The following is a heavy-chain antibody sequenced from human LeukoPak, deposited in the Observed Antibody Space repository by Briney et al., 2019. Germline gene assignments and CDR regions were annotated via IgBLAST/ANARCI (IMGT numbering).Heavy chain of an antibody. J-gene: IGHJ6*02. CDR1: GGSFSGYY. V-gene: IGHV4-34*01. D-gene: IGHD6-13*01. CDR2: INHSGST. CDR3: ASLPAAGNYYYGMDV. Sequence: PSETLSLTCAVYGGSFSGYYWIWIRQPPGKGLEWIGEINHSGSTNYNPSLKSRVTISVDTSKNQFSLKLSSVTAADTAVYYCASLPAAGNYYYGMDVWGQGTTVTVSS.